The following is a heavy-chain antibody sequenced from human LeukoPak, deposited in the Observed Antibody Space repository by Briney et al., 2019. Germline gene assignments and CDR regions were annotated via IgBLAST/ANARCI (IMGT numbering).Heavy chain of an antibody. D-gene: IGHD1-26*01. CDR2: ISGSGGST. CDR1: GFTFSSYS. J-gene: IGHJ2*01. V-gene: IGHV3-23*01. Sequence: PGGSLRLSCAASGFTFSSYSMNWVRQAPGKGLEWVSAISGSGGSTYYADSVKGRFTISRDNSKNTLYLQMNSLRAEDTAVYYCAKDRGSHVIWYFDLWGRGTLVTVSS. CDR3: AKDRGSHVIWYFDL.